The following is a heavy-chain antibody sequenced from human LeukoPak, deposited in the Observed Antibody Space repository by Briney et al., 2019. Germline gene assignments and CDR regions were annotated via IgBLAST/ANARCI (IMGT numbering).Heavy chain of an antibody. J-gene: IGHJ4*02. CDR2: INQDGSEK. D-gene: IGHD3-9*01. Sequence: GGSLRLSCTASGFTFSTFWMSWVRQAPGKGLEWVAHINQDGSEKYYVDSVKGRFTISRDNSKNTLYLQMNSLRAEDTAVYYCARETYYDILTGHDRYFDYWGQGTLVTVSS. CDR3: ARETYYDILTGHDRYFDY. V-gene: IGHV3-7*01. CDR1: GFTFSTFW.